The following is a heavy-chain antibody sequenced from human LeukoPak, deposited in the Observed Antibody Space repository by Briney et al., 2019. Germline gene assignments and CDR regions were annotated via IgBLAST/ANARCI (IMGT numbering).Heavy chain of an antibody. V-gene: IGHV3-23*01. CDR2: ISSAGGST. D-gene: IGHD6-19*01. CDR1: GFTFSSYA. CDR3: AKSLRQWLVPNYFDY. J-gene: IGHJ4*02. Sequence: TGGSLRLSCAASGFTFSSYAMSWVRQAPGKGLEWVSAISSAGGSTYYADSVKGRFTISRDNSKNTLYMEMNSLRAEDTAVYYCAKSLRQWLVPNYFDYWGQGTLVTVSS.